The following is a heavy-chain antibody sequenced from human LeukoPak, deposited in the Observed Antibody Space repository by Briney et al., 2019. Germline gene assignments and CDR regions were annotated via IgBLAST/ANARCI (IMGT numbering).Heavy chain of an antibody. CDR1: GFTFSSYG. J-gene: IGHJ4*02. D-gene: IGHD3-10*01. CDR2: ISYDGSNK. CDR3: AKPPYGSGSYYSDY. Sequence: GRSLRLSCAASGFTFSSYGMHWVRQAPGKGLEWVAVISYDGSNKYYADSVKGRFTISRDNSKNTLYLQMNSLRAEDTAVYYCAKPPYGSGSYYSDYWGQGTRVTVSS. V-gene: IGHV3-30*18.